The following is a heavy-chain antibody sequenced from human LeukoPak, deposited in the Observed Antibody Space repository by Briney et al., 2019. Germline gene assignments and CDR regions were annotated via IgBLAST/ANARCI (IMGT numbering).Heavy chain of an antibody. J-gene: IGHJ4*02. CDR2: INHSGST. CDR1: GGSFNGYY. V-gene: IGHV4-34*01. Sequence: SETLSLTCAVYGGSFNGYYWSWIRQPPGKGLEWIGEINHSGSTNYTPSLKSRVTISVDTSKNQFSLKLSSVTAADTAVYYCARALCSGGSCYYDYWGQGTLVTVSS. CDR3: ARALCSGGSCYYDY. D-gene: IGHD2-15*01.